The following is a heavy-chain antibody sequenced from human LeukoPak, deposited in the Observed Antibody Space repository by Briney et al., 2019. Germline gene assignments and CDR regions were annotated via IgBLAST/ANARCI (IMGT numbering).Heavy chain of an antibody. D-gene: IGHD3-10*01. CDR2: IRQGGGEN. V-gene: IGHV3-7*01. CDR3: TKWSTSGSYYTE. J-gene: IGHJ4*02. CDR1: GFTFSSYA. Sequence: GRSLRLSCAASGFTFSSYAMHWVRQAPGKGLEWVANIRQGGGENHYVDSVKGRFTISRDNARNSLYLQMNSLRAEDTAVYYCTKWSTSGSYYTEWGQGTLVTVSS.